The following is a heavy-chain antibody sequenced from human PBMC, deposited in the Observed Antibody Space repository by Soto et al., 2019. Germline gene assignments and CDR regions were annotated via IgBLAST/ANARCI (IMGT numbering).Heavy chain of an antibody. J-gene: IGHJ6*02. D-gene: IGHD2-15*01. V-gene: IGHV1-69*01. CDR2: SIPIFGTA. CDR1: GGTFSSYA. Sequence: QVQLVQSGAEVKKPGSSVKVSCKASGGTFSSYAISWVRQAPGQGLEWMGGSIPIFGTANYAQKFQGRVTITADESTSTAYMELSSLRSEDTAVYYCAREPTCSGGSCYSIGYYYYGMDVWGQGTTVTVSS. CDR3: AREPTCSGGSCYSIGYYYYGMDV.